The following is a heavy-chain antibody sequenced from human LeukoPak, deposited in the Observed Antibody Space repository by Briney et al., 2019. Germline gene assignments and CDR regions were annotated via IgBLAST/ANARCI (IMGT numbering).Heavy chain of an antibody. V-gene: IGHV4-34*01. Sequence: SETLSLTCAVYGDSFSGFYWSWIRQPPGKGLEWIGEINHSGSTNYNPSLKSRVTISADTSKNQFSLRLSSVTAADTAVYYCARGFGLRDYYYYYMDVWGKGTTVTVSS. CDR2: INHSGST. CDR1: GDSFSGFY. D-gene: IGHD3/OR15-3a*01. J-gene: IGHJ6*03. CDR3: ARGFGLRDYYYYYMDV.